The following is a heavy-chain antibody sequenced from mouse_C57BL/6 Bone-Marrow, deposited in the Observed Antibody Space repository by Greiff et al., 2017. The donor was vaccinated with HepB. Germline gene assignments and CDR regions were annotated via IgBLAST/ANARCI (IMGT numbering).Heavy chain of an antibody. CDR1: GYTFTSYW. Sequence: VQLQQSGAELVKPGASVKLSCKASGYTFTSYWMHWVKQRPGQGLEWIGMIHPNSGSTNYNEKFKSKATLTVDKSSSTAYMQLSSLTSEDSAVYYCARSSYYSRGDFDYWGQGTTLTVSS. CDR3: ARSSYYSRGDFDY. CDR2: IHPNSGST. J-gene: IGHJ2*01. V-gene: IGHV1-64*01. D-gene: IGHD1-1*01.